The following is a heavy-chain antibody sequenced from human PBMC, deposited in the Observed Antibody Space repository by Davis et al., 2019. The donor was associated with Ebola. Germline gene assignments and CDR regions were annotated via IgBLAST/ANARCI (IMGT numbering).Heavy chain of an antibody. J-gene: IGHJ4*02. CDR2: VYYSGTA. Sequence: PSETLSLTCTVSGDAISNFYWNWIRQPPGKGLEWIGYVYYSGTANYNPSLKSRVTMSVDTSKNQFSLKLNSLTAADTAVYFCARKIWGTGGGFDYWGQGTLVTVSS. CDR3: ARKIWGTGGGFDY. CDR1: GDAISNFY. V-gene: IGHV4-59*01. D-gene: IGHD2-8*02.